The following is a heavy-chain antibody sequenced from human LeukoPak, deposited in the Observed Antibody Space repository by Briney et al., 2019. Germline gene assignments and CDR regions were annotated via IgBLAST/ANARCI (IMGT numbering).Heavy chain of an antibody. V-gene: IGHV4-59*08. J-gene: IGHJ4*02. CDR3: ARLDSSGWGEYFDY. CDR2: IYYSGST. CDR1: GGSISSYY. D-gene: IGHD6-19*01. Sequence: SETLSLTCTVSGGSISSYYWSWIRQPPGKGLEWIGYIYYSGSTNYNPSLKSRVTISVDTSKNQFSLKLSSVTAADTAVYYCARLDSSGWGEYFDYWGQGTLVTVSS.